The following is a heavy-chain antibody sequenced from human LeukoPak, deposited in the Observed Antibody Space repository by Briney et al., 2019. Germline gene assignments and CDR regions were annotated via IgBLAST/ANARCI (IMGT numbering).Heavy chain of an antibody. J-gene: IGHJ5*02. CDR1: GGSISSYY. Sequence: SETLSLTCTVSGGSISSYYWSWIRQPPGKGLEWIGYTYYSGSTNYNPSLKSRVTISVDTSKNQFSLKLSSVTAADTAVYYCARSFETTVTTWFDPWGQGTLVTVSS. CDR2: TYYSGST. CDR3: ARSFETTVTTWFDP. D-gene: IGHD4-11*01. V-gene: IGHV4-59*12.